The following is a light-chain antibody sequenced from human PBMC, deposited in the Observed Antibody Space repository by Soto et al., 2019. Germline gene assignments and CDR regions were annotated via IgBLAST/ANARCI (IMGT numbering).Light chain of an antibody. J-gene: IGKJ1*01. CDR2: STS. Sequence: EIVLTQSPGTLSLSPGERATLSRRASQSVSSSYLAWYQQKPGQAPRLLIYSTSSRATGIPDRFSGSGSGTDFTLTISRLEPEDFAVYYCQQFGNSPETFGQGTKVEIK. CDR3: QQFGNSPET. V-gene: IGKV3-20*01. CDR1: QSVSSSY.